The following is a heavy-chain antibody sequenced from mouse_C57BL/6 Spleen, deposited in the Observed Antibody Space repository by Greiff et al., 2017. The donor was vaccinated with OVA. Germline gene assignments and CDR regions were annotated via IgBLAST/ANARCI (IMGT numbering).Heavy chain of an antibody. D-gene: IGHD2-1*01. CDR3: ASLLWGY. J-gene: IGHJ2*01. CDR2: ISYDGSN. V-gene: IGHV3-6*01. CDR1: GYSITSGYY. Sequence: EVKLQESGPGLVKPSQSLSLTCSVTGYSITSGYYWNWIRQFPGNKLEWMGYISYDGSNNYNPSLKNRISITRDTSKNQFFLKLNSVTTEDTATYYCASLLWGYWGQGTTLTVSS.